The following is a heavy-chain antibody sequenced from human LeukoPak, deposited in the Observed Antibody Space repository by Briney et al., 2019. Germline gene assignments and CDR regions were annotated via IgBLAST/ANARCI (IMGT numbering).Heavy chain of an antibody. J-gene: IGHJ4*02. D-gene: IGHD3-22*01. Sequence: ASVKVSCKASRYTFTSYDINWVREAAGQGLEWMGWMNPNTGRTGYAQKFQGRVTMTRDTSITTAYMELTSLTYEDTAVYYCARLAETPDYYSNGGYFYLGYWGQGTPDTVSS. CDR1: RYTFTSYD. V-gene: IGHV1-8*01. CDR3: ARLAETPDYYSNGGYFYLGY. CDR2: MNPNTGRT.